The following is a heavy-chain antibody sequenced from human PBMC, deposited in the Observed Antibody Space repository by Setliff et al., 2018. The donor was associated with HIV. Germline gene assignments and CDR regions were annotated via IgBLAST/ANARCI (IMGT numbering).Heavy chain of an antibody. D-gene: IGHD6-13*01. J-gene: IGHJ4*02. CDR2: IYGCAST. CDR3: VRDTEVSSSWSFDY. CDR1: GFTVSSGY. V-gene: IGHV3-53*01. Sequence: GGSLRLSCAASGFTVSSGYMSWVRQAPGKGLEWLSTIYGCASTYYADSVKGRFTISRDNSKNTIFLQMNGLRGDDTAIYYCVRDTEVSSSWSFDYWGQGTLVTVSS.